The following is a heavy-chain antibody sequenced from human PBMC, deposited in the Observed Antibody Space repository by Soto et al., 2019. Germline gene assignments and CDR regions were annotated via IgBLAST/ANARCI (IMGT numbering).Heavy chain of an antibody. J-gene: IGHJ4*02. Sequence: EVQLVESGGGLVKPGGSLRLSCAASGFTFSSYSMNWVRQAPGKGLEWVSSISSSSSYIYYADSVKGRFTISRDNAKNTQYLQMNSLRAEDTAVYYFASLQSRYYDYIWWSYVGELDYWGQGTLVTVSS. CDR2: ISSSSSYI. CDR1: GFTFSSYS. CDR3: ASLQSRYYDYIWWSYVGELDY. D-gene: IGHD3-16*01. V-gene: IGHV3-21*01.